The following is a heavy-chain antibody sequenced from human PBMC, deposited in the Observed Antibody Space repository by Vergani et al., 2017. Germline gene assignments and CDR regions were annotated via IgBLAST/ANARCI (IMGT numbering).Heavy chain of an antibody. CDR3: ARGNYYDSSGYPYNWFDP. CDR1: GYSFTSYW. V-gene: IGHV5-51*01. D-gene: IGHD3-22*01. J-gene: IGHJ5*02. CDR2: IYPGDSDT. Sequence: EVQLVQSGAEVKKPGESLKISCKGSGYSFTSYWIGWVRQMPGKGLEWMGIIYPGDSDTRYSPSFQGQVTISADKSISTAYLQWGSLKASDTDIYYCARGNYYDSSGYPYNWFDPWGQGTLVTVSS.